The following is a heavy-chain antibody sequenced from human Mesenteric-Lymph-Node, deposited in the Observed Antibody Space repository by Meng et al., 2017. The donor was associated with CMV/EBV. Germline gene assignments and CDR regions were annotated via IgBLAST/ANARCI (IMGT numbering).Heavy chain of an antibody. CDR1: GFTFSSSA. Sequence: GGSLRLSCAASGFTFSSSAMHWVRQATGKGLEWVALISYDGSIKYYADSVRGRFSISRDNSRNTLYLQMDSLRAGDTAVYYCAREGGTTDYYGKDVWGQGTTVTVSS. D-gene: IGHD1-14*01. V-gene: IGHV3-30*04. CDR2: ISYDGSIK. J-gene: IGHJ6*02. CDR3: AREGGTTDYYGKDV.